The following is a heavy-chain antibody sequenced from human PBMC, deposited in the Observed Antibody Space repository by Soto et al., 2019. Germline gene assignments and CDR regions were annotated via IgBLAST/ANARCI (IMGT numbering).Heavy chain of an antibody. Sequence: EVQLVQSGAEVKKPGESLKISCKGSGYSFTSYWIGWVRQMPGKGLEWMGIIYPGDSDTRYSPSFQGQVTISADKSISTAYLQWSSLKASDTAMYYCARPGEGYNWNDGNPYFDYWGQGTLVTVSS. J-gene: IGHJ4*02. CDR1: GYSFTSYW. CDR2: IYPGDSDT. V-gene: IGHV5-51*01. D-gene: IGHD1-20*01. CDR3: ARPGEGYNWNDGNPYFDY.